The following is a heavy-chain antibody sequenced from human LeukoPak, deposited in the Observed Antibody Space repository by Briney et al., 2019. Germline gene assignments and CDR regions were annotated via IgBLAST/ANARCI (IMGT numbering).Heavy chain of an antibody. V-gene: IGHV4-59*01. Sequence: SETLSLTCTVSGGSISSYYWSWIRQPPGKGLEWIGYIYYSGSTNYNPSLKSRVTISVDTSKNQFSLKLSSVTAADTAVYYCASLENRDGYHPYWGQGTLVTVSS. CDR2: IYYSGST. CDR3: ASLENRDGYHPY. CDR1: GGSISSYY. D-gene: IGHD5-24*01. J-gene: IGHJ4*02.